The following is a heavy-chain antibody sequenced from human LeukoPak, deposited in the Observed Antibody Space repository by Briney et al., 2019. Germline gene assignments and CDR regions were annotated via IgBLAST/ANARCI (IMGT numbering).Heavy chain of an antibody. CDR1: DDSITMYY. CDR2: VDHTGST. D-gene: IGHD3-22*01. Sequence: PSETLSLTCTVSDDSITMYYWTWIRQPPGKGLEWIGYVDHTGSTKFNPSLNGRVSISRDTSNNFFSLRLRSVTAADTAVYYCARVPDYYDSIPGGDIWGQGTMVTVSS. V-gene: IGHV4-59*01. CDR3: ARVPDYYDSIPGGDI. J-gene: IGHJ3*02.